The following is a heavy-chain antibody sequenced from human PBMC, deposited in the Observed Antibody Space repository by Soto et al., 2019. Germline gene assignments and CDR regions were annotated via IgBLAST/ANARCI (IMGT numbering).Heavy chain of an antibody. D-gene: IGHD2-2*01. V-gene: IGHV3-21*01. CDR3: AREDSIIIPAVSDF. Sequence: KTGGSLRLSCTVSGFAFNNYGINWVRQAPGKGPEWVSSISKSDYTYYSDSVKGRFAISRDNAKSSVSLQMNTLRVEDTAVYYCAREDSIIIPAVSDFWGQGTLVTVSS. CDR2: ISKSDYT. CDR1: GFAFNNYG. J-gene: IGHJ4*02.